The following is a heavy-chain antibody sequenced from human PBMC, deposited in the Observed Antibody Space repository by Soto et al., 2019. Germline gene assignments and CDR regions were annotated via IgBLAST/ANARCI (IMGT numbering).Heavy chain of an antibody. Sequence: PSETLSLSCTVSGGSISRYYWSLIRQPPGKGLEWIGYLYNTGSTIYNPSLESRVTISVDTSKNQFSLKLNSVTAADTAVYYCARDLWGYCGTDCYPLDVWGPGTTVTVS. CDR1: GGSISRYY. V-gene: IGHV4-59*01. J-gene: IGHJ6*02. CDR2: LYNTGST. CDR3: ARDLWGYCGTDCYPLDV. D-gene: IGHD2-21*02.